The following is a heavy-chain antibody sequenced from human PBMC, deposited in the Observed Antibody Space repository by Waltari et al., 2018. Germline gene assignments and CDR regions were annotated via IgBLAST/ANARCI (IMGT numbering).Heavy chain of an antibody. Sequence: EVKLLEYAGGLVQPGEALRLYCAAPGFYFLGFAMTWVRQATGAGLECVASISGSGATPFYADSVKGRFTIVRDNSRDTVYLQMNSLRVDDSAGYYCAKGSRGYTNYFFDSWGQGTLVSVSS. D-gene: IGHD3-16*02. CDR2: ISGSGATP. CDR1: GFYFLGFA. CDR3: AKGSRGYTNYFFDS. V-gene: IGHV3-23*01. J-gene: IGHJ4*02.